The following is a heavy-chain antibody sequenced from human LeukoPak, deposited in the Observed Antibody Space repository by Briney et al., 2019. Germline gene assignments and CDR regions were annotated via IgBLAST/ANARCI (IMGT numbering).Heavy chain of an antibody. CDR1: TFTLSDYY. J-gene: IGHJ4*02. CDR3: ARDDPGSFPPYFDY. CDR2: ISSSGRTI. V-gene: IGHV3-11*01. D-gene: IGHD2-21*01. Sequence: GGSLRLSCAPSTFTLSDYYTSWIRHAPEEGREWVSYISSSGRTIYYTNSVKGRFTISRDNAKKSLYLQINSAIGEETGMSYCARDDPGSFPPYFDYWGQGTLVTVSS.